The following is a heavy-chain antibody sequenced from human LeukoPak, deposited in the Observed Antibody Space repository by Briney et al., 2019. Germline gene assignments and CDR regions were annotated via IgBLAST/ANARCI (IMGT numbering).Heavy chain of an antibody. CDR3: ARVDQAFYNPDYYYYYMDV. J-gene: IGHJ6*03. Sequence: PSETLSLTCAVSGGSISSSNWWSWVRQPPGKGLEWIGEIYHSGSTNYNPSLKSRVTISVDKSKNQFSLKLSSVTAADTAVYYCARVDQAFYNPDYYYYYMDVWGKGTTVTVSS. CDR2: IYHSGST. D-gene: IGHD5-24*01. V-gene: IGHV4-4*02. CDR1: GGSISSSNW.